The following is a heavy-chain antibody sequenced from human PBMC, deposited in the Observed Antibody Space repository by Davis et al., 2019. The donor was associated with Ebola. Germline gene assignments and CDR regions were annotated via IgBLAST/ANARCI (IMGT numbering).Heavy chain of an antibody. D-gene: IGHD3-10*01. CDR3: AHRREGFGLDYFDY. CDR2: IYWDDDK. V-gene: IGHV2-5*02. CDR1: GFSLSTSGVG. Sequence: SGPTLVKPTQTLTLTCTFSGFSLSTSGVGVGWIRQPPGQALEWLALIYWDDDKRYSPSLKSRLTITKDTSKNQVVLTMTNMDPVDTATYYCAHRREGFGLDYFDYWGQGTLVTVSS. J-gene: IGHJ4*02.